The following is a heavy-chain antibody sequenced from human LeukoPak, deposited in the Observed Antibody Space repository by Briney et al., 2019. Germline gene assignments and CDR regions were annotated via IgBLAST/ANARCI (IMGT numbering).Heavy chain of an antibody. Sequence: ASVKVSCKASGGTFSSYAISWVRQAPGQGLEWMGGIIPIFGTANYAQKFQGRVTITADESTSTAYMELSSLRSEDTAVYYCARLQRWELLRGAFDIWGQGTMVTVSS. J-gene: IGHJ3*02. CDR1: GGTFSSYA. CDR2: IIPIFGTA. V-gene: IGHV1-69*13. CDR3: ARLQRWELLRGAFDI. D-gene: IGHD1-26*01.